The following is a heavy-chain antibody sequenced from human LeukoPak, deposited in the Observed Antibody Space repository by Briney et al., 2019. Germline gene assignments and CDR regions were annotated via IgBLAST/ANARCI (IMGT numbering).Heavy chain of an antibody. CDR2: FYYSGST. D-gene: IGHD3-22*01. V-gene: IGHV4-39*01. CDR1: GGSISSSSYY. CDR3: ASRFYDSSGYYQAPFDY. Sequence: SETLSLTCTVSGGSISSSSYYWGWIRQPPGEVPEWIGSFYYSGSTYYNPSLKSRVIISEDTSNNQFSLKLSSVTAADTAVYYCASRFYDSSGYYQAPFDYWGQGTLVTVSS. J-gene: IGHJ4*02.